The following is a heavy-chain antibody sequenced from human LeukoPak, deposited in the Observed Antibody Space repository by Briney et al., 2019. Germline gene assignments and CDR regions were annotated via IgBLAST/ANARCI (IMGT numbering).Heavy chain of an antibody. Sequence: SETLSLTCTVSGGSISSSSYYWGWIRQPPGKGLEWIGYIYYSGGTYYNPSLKSRVTISVDTSKNQFSLKLSSVTAADTAVYYCARWSLSFDYWGQGTLVTVSS. J-gene: IGHJ4*02. CDR2: IYYSGGT. CDR3: ARWSLSFDY. V-gene: IGHV4-39*07. CDR1: GGSISSSSYY.